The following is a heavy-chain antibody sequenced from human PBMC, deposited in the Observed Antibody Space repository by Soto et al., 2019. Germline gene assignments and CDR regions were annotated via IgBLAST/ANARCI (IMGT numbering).Heavy chain of an antibody. D-gene: IGHD2-15*01. V-gene: IGHV1-2*04. J-gene: IGHJ6*02. CDR3: ARESVVVVAATPGYYGMDV. CDR2: INPNSGGT. Sequence: GASVKVSCKASGYTFTGYYMHWVRQAPGQGLEWMGWINPNSGGTNYAQKFQGWVTMTRDTSISTAYMELSRLRSDDTAVYYCARESVVVVAATPGYYGMDVWGQGTTVTVSS. CDR1: GYTFTGYY.